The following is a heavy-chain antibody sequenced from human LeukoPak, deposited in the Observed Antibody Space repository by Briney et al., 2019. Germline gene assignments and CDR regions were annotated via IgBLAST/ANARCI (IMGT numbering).Heavy chain of an antibody. V-gene: IGHV3-30*02. CDR2: IRYDGSNK. CDR1: GFTFSSYC. Sequence: PGGSLRLSCAASGFTFSSYCMHWVRQAPGKGLEWVAFIRYDGSNKYYADSVKGRFTISRDNSKNTLYLQMNSLRAEDTAVYYCAKERGEPYYFDYWGQGPLVTVSS. D-gene: IGHD1-26*01. CDR3: AKERGEPYYFDY. J-gene: IGHJ4*02.